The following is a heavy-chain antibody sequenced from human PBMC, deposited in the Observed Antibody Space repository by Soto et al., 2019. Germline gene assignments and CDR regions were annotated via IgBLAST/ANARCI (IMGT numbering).Heavy chain of an antibody. CDR1: GFTFSSYG. V-gene: IGHV3-30*18. Sequence: GGSLRLSCAASGFTFSSYGMHWVRQAPGKGLEWVAVISYDGSNKYYADSVKGRFTISRVNSKNTLYLQMNSLRAEDTAVYYCAKDPTMIVVGYYFDYWGQGTLVTVSS. CDR3: AKDPTMIVVGYYFDY. CDR2: ISYDGSNK. J-gene: IGHJ4*02. D-gene: IGHD3-22*01.